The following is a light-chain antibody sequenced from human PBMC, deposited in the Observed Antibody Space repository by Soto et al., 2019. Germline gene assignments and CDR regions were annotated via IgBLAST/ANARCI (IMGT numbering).Light chain of an antibody. V-gene: IGLV2-14*01. CDR3: NSYTSSSTQV. CDR1: SSDVGIYNY. CDR2: EVS. Sequence: QSVLTQPASVSGSPGQSITISCTGTSSDVGIYNYVSWYQQHPGKAPKLTIYEVSNRPSGVPNRFSGSKSGNTASLTISGLQAEDEADYYCNSYTSSSTQVFGTGTKVTVL. J-gene: IGLJ1*01.